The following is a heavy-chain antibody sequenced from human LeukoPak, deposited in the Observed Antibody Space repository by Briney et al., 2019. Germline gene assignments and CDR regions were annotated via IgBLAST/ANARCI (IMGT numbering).Heavy chain of an antibody. CDR1: GGSFSGYY. V-gene: IGHV4-31*11. J-gene: IGHJ4*02. CDR2: IYYSGST. Sequence: SETLSLTCAVYGGSFSGYYWSWIRQHPGKGLEWIGYIYYSGSTYYNPSLKGRVTISVDTSKNQFSLKLSSVTAADTAVYYCARVPHYYGSGSYAAFDYWGQGTLVTVSS. D-gene: IGHD3-10*01. CDR3: ARVPHYYGSGSYAAFDY.